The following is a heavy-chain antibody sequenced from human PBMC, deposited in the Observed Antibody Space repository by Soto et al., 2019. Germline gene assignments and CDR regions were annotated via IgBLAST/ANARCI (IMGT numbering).Heavy chain of an antibody. D-gene: IGHD6-13*01. V-gene: IGHV1-18*01. CDR3: ARVGVGLAAPRVWPY. Sequence: SVKVSCKASGYTFTSYGISWVRQAPGQGLEWMAWINPYNGNTKYAEKFLGRVTVTTSTATAYMEVRSLTSDDTAVFYCARVGVGLAAPRVWPYWGQGTPVTVSS. CDR1: GYTFTSYG. J-gene: IGHJ4*02. CDR2: INPYNGNT.